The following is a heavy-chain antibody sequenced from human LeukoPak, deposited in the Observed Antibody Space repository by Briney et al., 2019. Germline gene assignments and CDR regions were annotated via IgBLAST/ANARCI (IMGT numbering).Heavy chain of an antibody. CDR2: ISYDGSNK. V-gene: IGHV3-30*18. Sequence: PGGSLRLSCAASGFTFSSYGMHWVRQAPGKGLEWVAVISYDGSNKYYADSVKGRFTISRDNSKNTLYLQMNSLRAEDTAVYYCAKEGLQLVRGVIKNYFDYWGQGTLVTVSS. CDR3: AKEGLQLVRGVIKNYFDY. CDR1: GFTFSSYG. D-gene: IGHD3-10*01. J-gene: IGHJ4*02.